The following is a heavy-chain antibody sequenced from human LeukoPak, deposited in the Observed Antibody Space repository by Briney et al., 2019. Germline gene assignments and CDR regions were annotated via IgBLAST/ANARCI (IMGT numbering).Heavy chain of an antibody. CDR2: IDHSGSP. Sequence: SETLSLTCAVYGGSFSGYYYSWIRQPPGRGLEWIGEIDHSGSPNYNPSLKSRVTISVDTSKNQFSLKLSSVTAADTAAYYCARVRSSSWYSDYWGQGTLVTVSS. CDR3: ARVRSSSWYSDY. V-gene: IGHV4-34*01. J-gene: IGHJ4*02. CDR1: GGSFSGYY. D-gene: IGHD6-13*01.